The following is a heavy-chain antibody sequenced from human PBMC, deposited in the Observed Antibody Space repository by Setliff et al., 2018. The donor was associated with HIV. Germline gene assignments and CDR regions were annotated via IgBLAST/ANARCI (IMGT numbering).Heavy chain of an antibody. J-gene: IGHJ6*03. CDR2: VNPNSGNT. V-gene: IGHV1-8*02. Sequence: ASVKVSCKASGYTFTSYDIYWVRQATGQGLEWMGWVNPNSGNTGYAQKFQGRVTMTRDTSISTAYMELRKLRSGDTAVYYCARGGDYLGIPSYYYYYLAVWGKGTTVTVSS. CDR3: ARGGDYLGIPSYYYYYLAV. CDR1: GYTFTSYD. D-gene: IGHD4-17*01.